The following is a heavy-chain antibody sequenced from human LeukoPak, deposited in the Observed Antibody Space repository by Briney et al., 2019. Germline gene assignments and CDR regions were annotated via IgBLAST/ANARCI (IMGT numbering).Heavy chain of an antibody. CDR3: VKDYQVGNSPSFGDY. CDR2: LIDNGATT. J-gene: IGHJ4*02. V-gene: IGHV3-23*01. CDR1: GFTFSSDA. D-gene: IGHD1-26*01. Sequence: GVSLRLSCAASGFTFSSDAMSWARQAPGKGLELGSGLIDNGATTYYADSVKGRFTISRDNYRSKLFLQMTHPRVEDTAVYYCVKDYQVGNSPSFGDYGGQGTLVTVSS.